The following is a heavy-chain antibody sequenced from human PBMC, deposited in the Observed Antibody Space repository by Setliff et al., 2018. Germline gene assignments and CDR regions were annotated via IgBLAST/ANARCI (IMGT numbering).Heavy chain of an antibody. Sequence: SETLSLTCTVSGGSISSDYWSWIRQSPGKGLEWIGYIYYSGSTNYNPSLKSRVTISVDTSKKQLSLKLSSVTAADTAVYYCARSLDCTGGSCYPNDAFDIWGQGTMVTVSS. D-gene: IGHD2-15*01. CDR2: IYYSGST. V-gene: IGHV4-59*01. J-gene: IGHJ3*02. CDR3: ARSLDCTGGSCYPNDAFDI. CDR1: GGSISSDY.